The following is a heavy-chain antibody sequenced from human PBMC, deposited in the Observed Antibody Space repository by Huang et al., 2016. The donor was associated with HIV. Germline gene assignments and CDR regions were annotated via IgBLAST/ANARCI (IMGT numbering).Heavy chain of an antibody. D-gene: IGHD4-4*01. CDR2: INHSGRT. CDR3: ARGGATVTTSPGFEYYMDV. Sequence: QVQLQQWGAGLLKPSGTLSLTCAVYGGSLSGYYWAWIRQSPVKGLEWIGEINHSGRTNYRPSLKSGFSISVDKSKNQVSLKVTSVTSADTAVYYCARGGATVTTSPGFEYYMDVWGKGTTVTVSS. V-gene: IGHV4-34*01. J-gene: IGHJ6*03. CDR1: GGSLSGYY.